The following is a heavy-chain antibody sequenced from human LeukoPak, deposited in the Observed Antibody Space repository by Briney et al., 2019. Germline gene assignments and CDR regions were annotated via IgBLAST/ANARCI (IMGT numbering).Heavy chain of an antibody. J-gene: IGHJ4*02. CDR1: GGSISSSSYY. CDR2: IYYSGST. V-gene: IGHV4-39*07. D-gene: IGHD5-18*01. CDR3: ASQAAMVAFDY. Sequence: PLETLSLTCTVSGGSISSSSYYWGWIRQPPGKGLEWIGSIYYSGSTYYNPSLKSRVTISVDTSKNQFSLKLSSVTAADTAVYYCASQAAMVAFDYWGQGTLVTVSS.